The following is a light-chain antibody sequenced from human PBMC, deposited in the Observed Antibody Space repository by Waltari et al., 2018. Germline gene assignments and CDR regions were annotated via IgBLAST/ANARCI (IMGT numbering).Light chain of an antibody. V-gene: IGKV1-5*03. CDR2: KAS. J-gene: IGKJ3*01. CDR1: QSIGSW. CDR3: LQHNSYPFT. Sequence: DIQMTQFPSTLSASVGDRVTITCRASQSIGSWLAWYQQKPGEAPKVLIYKASILESGVPSRFSGSGSGTEFTLTISSLQPDDFATYYCLQHNSYPFTFGPGTKVDIK.